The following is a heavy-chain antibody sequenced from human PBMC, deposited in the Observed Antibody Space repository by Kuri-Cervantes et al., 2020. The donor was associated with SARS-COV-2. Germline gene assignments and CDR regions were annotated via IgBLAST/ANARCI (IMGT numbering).Heavy chain of an antibody. D-gene: IGHD3-22*01. CDR2: ISSSGSTI. Sequence: GESLKISCAASGFTFSDYYMSWTRQAPGKGLEWVSYISSSGSTIYYADSVKGRFTISRDNAKNSLYLQMNSLRAEDTAVYYCARSGYYYNNWFDPWGQGTLVTSPQ. V-gene: IGHV3-11*04. CDR1: GFTFSDYY. CDR3: ARSGYYYNNWFDP. J-gene: IGHJ5*02.